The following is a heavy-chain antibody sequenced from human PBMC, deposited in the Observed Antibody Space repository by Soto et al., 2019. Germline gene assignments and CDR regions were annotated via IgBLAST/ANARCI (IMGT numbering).Heavy chain of an antibody. V-gene: IGHV3-48*02. CDR1: RFTFSYYS. J-gene: IGHJ4*02. Sequence: PGGSLRRSCAASRFTFSYYSMNWVRQAPGKGLEWVSYISCGGETIYYADSVRGRFTISRDNDKNSLFLTMNSLREQDTAVSYCARESPSSQWLLTRYFDYWGQGTLVTVSS. CDR2: ISCGGETI. CDR3: ARESPSSQWLLTRYFDY. D-gene: IGHD6-19*01.